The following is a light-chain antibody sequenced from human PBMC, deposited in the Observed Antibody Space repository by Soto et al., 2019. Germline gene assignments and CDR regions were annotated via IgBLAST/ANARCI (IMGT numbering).Light chain of an antibody. CDR2: AAS. V-gene: IGKV1-39*01. CDR3: QQSYTIPWM. CDR1: QTISNY. J-gene: IGKJ1*01. Sequence: DIHMTQCPSSLSAFVGDRVTITCRAGQTISNYVNWYQQKPGKAPKVLIYAASTLQSGVPSRFSGSGSGADFTLTISSLQPEDFATYYCQQSYTIPWMFGQGTKVDI.